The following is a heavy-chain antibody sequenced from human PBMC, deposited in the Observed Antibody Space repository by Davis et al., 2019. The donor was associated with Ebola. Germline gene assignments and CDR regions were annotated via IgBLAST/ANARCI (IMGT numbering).Heavy chain of an antibody. CDR2: IIPMLGIP. V-gene: IGHV1-69*04. J-gene: IGHJ4*02. CDR1: GDTFNSYV. Sequence: AASVKVSCKASGDTFNSYVISWVRQAPGQGLEWMGRIIPMLGIPNYAQRFQGRVTITADKSTSTAYMELSSLRSEDTAMYYCARDLGTAMATEWGQGTLVTVSS. D-gene: IGHD5-18*01. CDR3: ARDLGTAMATE.